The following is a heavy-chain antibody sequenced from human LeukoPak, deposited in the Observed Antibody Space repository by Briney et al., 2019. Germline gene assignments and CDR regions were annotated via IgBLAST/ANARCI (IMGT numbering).Heavy chain of an antibody. CDR1: GDSVSNSRVY. D-gene: IGHD3-10*01. Sequence: SETLSLTCSVSGDSVSNSRVYWGWIRQTPGEGLEWIGSIYNNGRTYYKSSLESRVTISVDTPKNQFPLKLTSVTAADTAVFYCAREGTSQDVRGFDYWGQGTQVTVSS. V-gene: IGHV4-39*06. J-gene: IGHJ4*02. CDR3: AREGTSQDVRGFDY. CDR2: IYNNGRT.